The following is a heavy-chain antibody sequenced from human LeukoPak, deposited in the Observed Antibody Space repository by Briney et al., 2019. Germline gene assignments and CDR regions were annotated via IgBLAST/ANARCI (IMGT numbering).Heavy chain of an antibody. V-gene: IGHV4-30-2*01. D-gene: IGHD2-15*01. J-gene: IGHJ3*01. CDR2: IYHGGST. CDR1: GGSISSGGYS. Sequence: PSQTLTLTCAVSGGSISSGGYSWSGIRQPPGRGLEWFGYIYHGGSTNYSPSLKSRVTISVDRSKNQFSLKMNSVTAADTALYYCARAGDLIVVAMGAFDVWGQGTMVTVSS. CDR3: ARAGDLIVVAMGAFDV.